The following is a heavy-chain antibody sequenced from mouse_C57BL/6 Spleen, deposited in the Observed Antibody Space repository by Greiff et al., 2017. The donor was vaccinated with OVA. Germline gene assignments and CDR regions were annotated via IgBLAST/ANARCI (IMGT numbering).Heavy chain of an antibody. J-gene: IGHJ1*03. CDR3: ARGLITTVVRYFDV. CDR2: IDPSDSYT. V-gene: IGHV1-50*01. CDR1: GYTFTSYW. Sequence: QVQLQQPGAELVKPGASVKLSCKASGYTFTSYWMQWVKQRPGQGLEWIGEIDPSDSYTNYNQKFKGKATLTVDTSSSTAYMQLSSLTSEDSAVYYCARGLITTVVRYFDVLGTGTTVTVSS. D-gene: IGHD1-1*01.